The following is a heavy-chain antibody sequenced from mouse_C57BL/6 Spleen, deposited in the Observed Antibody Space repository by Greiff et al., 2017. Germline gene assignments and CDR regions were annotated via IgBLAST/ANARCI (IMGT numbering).Heavy chain of an antibody. Sequence: EVKLLESGPGLVKPSQSLSLTCSVTGYSITSGYYWNWIRQFPGNKLEWMGYISYDGSNNYNPSLKNRITITRDTSKHQFFLKLNSVTTEDTATYDCARGYDYGGPAWFAYWGQGTLVTVSA. CDR2: ISYDGSN. D-gene: IGHD2-4*01. J-gene: IGHJ3*01. CDR1: GYSITSGYY. V-gene: IGHV3-6*01. CDR3: ARGYDYGGPAWFAY.